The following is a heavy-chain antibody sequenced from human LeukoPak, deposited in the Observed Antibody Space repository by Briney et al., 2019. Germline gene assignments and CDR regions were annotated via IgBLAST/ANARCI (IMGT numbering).Heavy chain of an antibody. J-gene: IGHJ4*02. CDR2: MRYDGSNK. D-gene: IGHD2-2*01. V-gene: IGHV3-30*02. Sequence: GGSLRLSCAASGFTFSSYGMHWVRQAPGKGLEWVAFMRYDGSNKYYADSVKGRFTISRDNSKNTLYLQMNSLRAEDTAVYYCAKDERIVVVPAAPFDYWGQGTLVTVSS. CDR1: GFTFSSYG. CDR3: AKDERIVVVPAAPFDY.